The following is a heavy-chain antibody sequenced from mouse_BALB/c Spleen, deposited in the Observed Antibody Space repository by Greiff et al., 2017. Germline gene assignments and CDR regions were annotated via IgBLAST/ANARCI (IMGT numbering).Heavy chain of an antibody. CDR1: GFSLTSYG. D-gene: IGHD2-1*01. V-gene: IGHV2-9*02. CDR2: IWAGGST. Sequence: VQLKESGPGLVAPSQSLSITCTVSGFSLTSYGVHWVRQPPGKGLEWLGVIWAGGSTNYNSALMSRLSISKDNSKSQVFLKMNSLQTDDTAMYYCASPYGNYVGPWFAYWGQGTLVTVSA. CDR3: ASPYGNYVGPWFAY. J-gene: IGHJ3*01.